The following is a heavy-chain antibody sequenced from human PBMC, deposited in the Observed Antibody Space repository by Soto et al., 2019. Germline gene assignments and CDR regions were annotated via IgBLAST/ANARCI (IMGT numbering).Heavy chain of an antibody. CDR1: GFTFGTYW. V-gene: IGHV3-74*03. J-gene: IGHJ4*02. CDR3: VRHFDK. CDR2: ITSDGSSS. Sequence: EVQLVESGGAVVQPGGSLRLSCAASGFTFGTYWMHWVRRPPGKGLVWVARITSDGSSSTYADPVKGRFTISRDNAKNTLYLQMNSRRADDTAVYYCVRHFDKWGQGTLVTVSS.